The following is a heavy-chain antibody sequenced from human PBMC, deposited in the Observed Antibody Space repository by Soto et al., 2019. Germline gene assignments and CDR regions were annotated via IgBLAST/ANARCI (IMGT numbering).Heavy chain of an antibody. CDR3: ARESVYYYDSSGPDY. CDR2: IYYSGST. V-gene: IGHV4-31*03. D-gene: IGHD3-22*01. CDR1: GGSISSGGYY. Sequence: PSETRSLTCTVSGGSISSGGYYWSWIRQHPGKGLEWIGYIYYSGSTYYNPSLKSRVTISVDTSKNQFSLKLNSVTAADTAVYYCARESVYYYDSSGPDYWGQGTLVTVSS. J-gene: IGHJ4*02.